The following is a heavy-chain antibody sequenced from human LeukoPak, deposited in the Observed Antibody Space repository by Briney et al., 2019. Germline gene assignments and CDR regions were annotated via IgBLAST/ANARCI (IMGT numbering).Heavy chain of an antibody. V-gene: IGHV3-74*01. J-gene: IGHJ4*02. CDR1: GFTFSSYW. CDR2: INHDGSTI. CDR3: ARARQGSIDY. Sequence: GGSLRLSCAASGFTFSSYWMHWVRLAPGKGLGWVSRINHDGSTITYADSVKGRFTISRDNAKNTLYLQMNSLRAEDTALYSCARARQGSIDYWGQGTLVTVSS.